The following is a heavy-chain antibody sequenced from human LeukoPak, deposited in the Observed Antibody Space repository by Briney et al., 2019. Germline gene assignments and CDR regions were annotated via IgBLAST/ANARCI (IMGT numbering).Heavy chain of an antibody. J-gene: IGHJ4*02. V-gene: IGHV4-34*01. CDR3: GHSYDILTGSDY. CDR1: GGSFSGYY. D-gene: IGHD3-9*01. CDR2: INHSGST. Sequence: SETLSLTCAVYGGSFSGYYWSWIRQPPGKGLEWIGEINHSGSTNYNPSLKSRVTISVDTSKNQFSLKLSSVTAADTAVYYRGHSYDILTGSDYWGQGTLVTVSS.